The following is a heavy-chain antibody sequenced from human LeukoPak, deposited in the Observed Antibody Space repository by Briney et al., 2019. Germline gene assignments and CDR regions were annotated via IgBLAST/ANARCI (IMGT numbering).Heavy chain of an antibody. CDR3: ARDRRGAYGDYATSY. J-gene: IGHJ4*02. V-gene: IGHV1-2*02. CDR1: GFTFSGYY. CDR2: INPNSGGT. D-gene: IGHD4-17*01. Sequence: ASVKVSCKASGFTFSGYYMHWVRQAPGQGLEWMGWINPNSGGTNYAQKFQGRVTMTRDTSTSTAYMELSRLTSDDTAVYYCARDRRGAYGDYATSYWGQGTLVTVSS.